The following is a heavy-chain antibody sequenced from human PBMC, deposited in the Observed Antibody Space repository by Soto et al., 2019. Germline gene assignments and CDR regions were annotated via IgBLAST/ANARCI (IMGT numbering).Heavy chain of an antibody. Sequence: SETLSRTCAVSGGSFTSNNWWTWVRQPPGQGLEWIGEIYRTGSTNYNPSLKSRVTISLDKSENQFSLKVTSLTAADTAVYYCARRDPGTSVDYWGQGTLVTVSS. CDR1: GGSFTSNNW. CDR3: ARRDPGTSVDY. V-gene: IGHV4-4*02. D-gene: IGHD1-7*01. CDR2: IYRTGST. J-gene: IGHJ4*02.